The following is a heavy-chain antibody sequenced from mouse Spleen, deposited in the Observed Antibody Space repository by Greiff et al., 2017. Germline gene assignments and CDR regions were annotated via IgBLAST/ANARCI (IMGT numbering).Heavy chain of an antibody. CDR2: INPSTGYT. V-gene: IGHV1-7*01. CDR3: ARVGYDGAWFAY. CDR1: GYTFTSYW. J-gene: IGHJ3*01. Sequence: VKLVESGAELAKPGASVKMSCKASGYTFTSYWMPWVKPRPGQGLEWIGYINPSTGYTEYNQKFKDKATLTADKSSSTAYMQLSSLTSEDSAVDYCARVGYDGAWFAYWGQGTLVTVSA. D-gene: IGHD2-2*01.